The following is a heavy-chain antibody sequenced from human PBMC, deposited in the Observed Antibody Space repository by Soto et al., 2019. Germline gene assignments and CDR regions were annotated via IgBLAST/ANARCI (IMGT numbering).Heavy chain of an antibody. CDR2: IHYSGST. CDR1: GGSISDYY. V-gene: IGHV4-59*01. D-gene: IGHD6-19*01. CDR3: ARGIGCDY. Sequence: QVQLQESGPGLVKPSETLSLTCTVSGGSISDYYWSWIRQPPGKGLEWIGHIHYSGSTNYNPSLKVRVTMSVDTLRNQSSLRLTSVTAADAAVYSCARGIGCDYWGQGTLVTVSS. J-gene: IGHJ4*02.